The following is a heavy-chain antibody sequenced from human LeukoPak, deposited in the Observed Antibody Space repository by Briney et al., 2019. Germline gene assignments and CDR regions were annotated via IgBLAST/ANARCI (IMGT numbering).Heavy chain of an antibody. J-gene: IGHJ4*02. CDR3: ARGRGRYYDTLREPGAGGVTDY. CDR1: GVSFSGYY. Sequence: SETLSLTCAVYGVSFSGYYWSWIRQPPGKGLEWIGEINHSGSTNYNPSLKSRVTISVDTSKNQFSLKLSSVTAADTAVYYCARGRGRYYDTLREPGAGGVTDYWGQGTLVTVSS. V-gene: IGHV4-34*01. CDR2: INHSGST. D-gene: IGHD3-9*01.